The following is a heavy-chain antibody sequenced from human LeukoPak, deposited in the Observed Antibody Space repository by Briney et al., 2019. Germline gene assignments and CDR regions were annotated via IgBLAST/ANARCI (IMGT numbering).Heavy chain of an antibody. Sequence: GGSLRLSCAASGFTFSSYEMNWVRQAPGKGLEWVSYIISSGSTIYYADSVKGRLTISRDNAKNSLYLQMNSLRAEDTAVYYSAREICGGDCYSGWFDPWGQGTLVTVSS. CDR2: IISSGSTI. J-gene: IGHJ5*02. CDR1: GFTFSSYE. D-gene: IGHD2-21*02. CDR3: AREICGGDCYSGWFDP. V-gene: IGHV3-48*03.